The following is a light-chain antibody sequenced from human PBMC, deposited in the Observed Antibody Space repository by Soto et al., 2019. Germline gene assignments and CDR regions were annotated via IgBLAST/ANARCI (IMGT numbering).Light chain of an antibody. CDR1: KNDIGVYDF. J-gene: IGLJ1*01. V-gene: IGLV2-8*01. CDR2: EVV. CDR3: KSYAGSNTYV. Sequence: QSALTQPPSASGSPGQSVTISCTGTKNDIGVYDFVSWYQHHPGKAPRLIIYEVVQRPSWVPDRFSGSKSGNTASLTVSGLQAADEADYFCKSYAGSNTYVFGSGTKLTVL.